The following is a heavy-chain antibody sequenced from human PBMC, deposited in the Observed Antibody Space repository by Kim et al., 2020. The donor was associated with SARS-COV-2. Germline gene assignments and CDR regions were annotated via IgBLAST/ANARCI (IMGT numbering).Heavy chain of an antibody. CDR3: ARDPIVVVTADPEDY. V-gene: IGHV3-48*02. D-gene: IGHD2-21*02. CDR2: ISSSSSTI. J-gene: IGHJ4*02. CDR1: GFTFSSYS. Sequence: GGSLRLSCAASGFTFSSYSMNWVRQAPGKGLEWVSYISSSSSTIYYADSVKGRFTISRDNAKNSLYLQMNSLRDEDTAVYYCARDPIVVVTADPEDYWGQGTLVTVSS.